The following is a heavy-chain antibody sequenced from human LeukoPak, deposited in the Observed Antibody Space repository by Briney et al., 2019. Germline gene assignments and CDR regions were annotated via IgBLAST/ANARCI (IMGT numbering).Heavy chain of an antibody. CDR2: IIPIFGTA. CDR3: ARGVAAGTYYYDSSGYSAYYFDY. D-gene: IGHD3-22*01. V-gene: IGHV1-69*05. Sequence: SVKVPCKASGGTFSSYAISWGRQAPGQGVEWMGGIIPIFGTANYAQKFQGRVTITTDESTSTAYMELSSLRSEDTAVYYCARGVAAGTYYYDSSGYSAYYFDYWGQGTLVTVSS. CDR1: GGTFSSYA. J-gene: IGHJ4*02.